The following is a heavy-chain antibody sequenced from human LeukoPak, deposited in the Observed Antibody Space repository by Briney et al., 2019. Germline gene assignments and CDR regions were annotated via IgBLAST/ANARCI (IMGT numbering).Heavy chain of an antibody. CDR2: ISGSGGST. V-gene: IGHV3-23*01. J-gene: IGHJ4*02. CDR1: GFTFSSYA. Sequence: GGSLRLSCAASGFTFSSYAMSWVRQAPGKGLEWVSAISGSGGSTYYADSVKGRCTISRDNSKNTLYLQMNSLRAEDTAVYYCAKDRNLVGATPLGWGQGTLVTVSS. CDR3: AKDRNLVGATPLG. D-gene: IGHD1-26*01.